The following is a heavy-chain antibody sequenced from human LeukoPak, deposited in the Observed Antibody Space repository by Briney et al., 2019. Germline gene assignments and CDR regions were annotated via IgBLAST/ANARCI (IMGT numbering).Heavy chain of an antibody. CDR2: IIPILGIA. J-gene: IGHJ4*02. CDR1: GYTFTSYY. D-gene: IGHD4-17*01. Sequence: SVKVSCKASGYTFTSYYMHWVRQAPGQGLEWMGRIIPILGIANYAQKFQGRVTITADKSTSTAYMELSSLRSEDTAVYYCASHKRPGYGDSPGYWGQGTLVTVSS. CDR3: ASHKRPGYGDSPGY. V-gene: IGHV1-69*02.